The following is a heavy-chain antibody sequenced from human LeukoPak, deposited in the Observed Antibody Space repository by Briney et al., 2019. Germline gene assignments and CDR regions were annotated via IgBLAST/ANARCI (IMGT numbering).Heavy chain of an antibody. V-gene: IGHV4-34*01. CDR3: ARLGRHYCGGDCYDAFDI. J-gene: IGHJ3*02. Sequence: KPSETLSLTCAVYGGSFSGYYWSRIRQPPGKGLEWIGSIYYSGSTYYNPSLKSRVTISVDTSKNQFSLKLSSVTAADTAVYYCARLGRHYCGGDCYDAFDIWGQGTMVTVSS. D-gene: IGHD2-21*02. CDR2: IYYSGST. CDR1: GGSFSGYY.